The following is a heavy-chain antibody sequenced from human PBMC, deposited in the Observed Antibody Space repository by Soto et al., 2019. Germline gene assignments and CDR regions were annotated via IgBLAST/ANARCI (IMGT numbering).Heavy chain of an antibody. CDR3: ARGRYGDY. D-gene: IGHD1-1*01. V-gene: IGHV1-18*01. CDR2: ISAHNGNT. J-gene: IGHJ4*02. Sequence: QVHLVQSGAEVKKPGASVKVSCKGSGYDFTTYGITWVRQAPGQGLEWMAWISAHNGNTDYAQKLQGRVNVTSDTSTSTAYMELRSLRSDDTAVYYCARGRYGDYWGQGALVTVSS. CDR1: GYDFTTYG.